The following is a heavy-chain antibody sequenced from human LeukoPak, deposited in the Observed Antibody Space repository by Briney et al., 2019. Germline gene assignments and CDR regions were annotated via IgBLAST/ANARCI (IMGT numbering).Heavy chain of an antibody. J-gene: IGHJ4*02. CDR3: ARVPTYFDRVWGISETQEFDY. V-gene: IGHV1-8*01. Sequence: ASVRVSCKASGYTFTNYDINWVRQATGQALEWVGWMNPNSGNRGYAESFQGRVTMTMNTSVNTAYMELITLTSEDTAVYYCARVPTYFDRVWGISETQEFDYWGQGTLVTVSS. CDR2: MNPNSGNR. CDR1: GYTFTNYD. D-gene: IGHD3-16*01.